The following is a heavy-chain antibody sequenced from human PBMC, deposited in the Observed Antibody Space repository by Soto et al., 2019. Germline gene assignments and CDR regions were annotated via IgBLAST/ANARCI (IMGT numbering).Heavy chain of an antibody. J-gene: IGHJ4*02. CDR1: GFTFSSYG. Sequence: GGSLRLSCAASGFTFSSYGMHWVRQAPGKGLEWVAVISYDGSNKYYADSVKGRFTISRDNSKNTLYLQMNSLRAEDTAVYYCAKDYCSGGSCYSDYWGQGTLVTVSS. CDR3: AKDYCSGGSCYSDY. CDR2: ISYDGSNK. D-gene: IGHD2-15*01. V-gene: IGHV3-30*18.